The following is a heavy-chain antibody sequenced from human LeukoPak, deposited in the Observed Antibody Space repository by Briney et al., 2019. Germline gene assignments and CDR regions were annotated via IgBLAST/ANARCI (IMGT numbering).Heavy chain of an antibody. CDR2: ISSSSNYI. Sequence: GGSLRLSCAASVFTFSSYSMNWVRQAPGKGLEWVSSISSSSNYIYYADSLKGRFTISRDNAKNSFYLQMSSLRAENTAVYYCAIGASMSTWGQGTLVTVSS. CDR3: AIGASMST. J-gene: IGHJ5*02. D-gene: IGHD3-16*01. V-gene: IGHV3-21*01. CDR1: VFTFSSYS.